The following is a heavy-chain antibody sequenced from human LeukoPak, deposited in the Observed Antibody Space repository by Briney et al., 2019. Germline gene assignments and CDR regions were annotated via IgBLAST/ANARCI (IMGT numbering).Heavy chain of an antibody. CDR3: AKGALCYYGSGSSYFDY. D-gene: IGHD3-10*01. CDR1: GFTFSGYA. CDR2: ISGSGGST. J-gene: IGHJ4*02. V-gene: IGHV3-23*01. Sequence: GGSLRLSCAASGFTFSGYAMSWVRQAPGKGLEWVSAISGSGGSTYYADSVKGRFTISRDNSKNTLYLQMNSLRAEDTAVYHCAKGALCYYGSGSSYFDYWGQGTLVTVSS.